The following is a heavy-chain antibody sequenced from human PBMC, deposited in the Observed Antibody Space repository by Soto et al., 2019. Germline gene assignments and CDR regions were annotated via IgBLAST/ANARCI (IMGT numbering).Heavy chain of an antibody. CDR3: ATPGGRGFNAFDV. CDR1: GYTFTRNW. CDR2: IFPIDSDT. J-gene: IGHJ3*01. Sequence: PGESLKISCKGSGYTFTRNWIGWVRQMPGKGLEWMGIIFPIDSDTRYSPSSQGQVTISADNSISTAYLQWSSLKASDTAIYYCATPGGRGFNAFDVWGQGTMVTVS. D-gene: IGHD5-12*01. V-gene: IGHV5-51*01.